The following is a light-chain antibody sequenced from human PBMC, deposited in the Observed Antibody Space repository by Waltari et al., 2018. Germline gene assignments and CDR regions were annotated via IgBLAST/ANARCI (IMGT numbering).Light chain of an antibody. J-gene: IGLJ1*01. CDR1: SSDLGAYDY. CDR2: DFN. V-gene: IGLV2-11*01. Sequence: QSALIQPRAVSRSPGQSVIIPCTGASSDLGAYDYGSWYQQQPGKAPTPLIYDFNNRPSGVPDRFSGSKSGNTASLTISGLQAEDEAEYYCCSYAGNYANYVFGTGTRLT. CDR3: CSYAGNYANYV.